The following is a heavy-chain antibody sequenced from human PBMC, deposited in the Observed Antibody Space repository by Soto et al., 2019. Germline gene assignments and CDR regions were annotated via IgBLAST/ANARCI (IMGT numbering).Heavy chain of an antibody. CDR3: ARESSSSYYYYGMDV. J-gene: IGHJ6*02. V-gene: IGHV3-48*03. Sequence: GESLKISCAASGFTFSSYEMNWVRQAPGKGLEWVSYISSSGSTIYYADSVKGRFTISRDNAKNSLYLQMNSLRAEDTAVYYCARESSSSYYYYGMDVWGQGTTVTVSS. CDR2: ISSSGSTI. D-gene: IGHD6-6*01. CDR1: GFTFSSYE.